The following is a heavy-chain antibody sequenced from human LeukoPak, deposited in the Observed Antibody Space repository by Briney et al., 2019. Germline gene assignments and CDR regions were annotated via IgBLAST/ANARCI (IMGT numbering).Heavy chain of an antibody. V-gene: IGHV4-59*08. CDR2: IYYSGST. J-gene: IGHJ4*02. CDR1: GGSISSYY. Sequence: SETLSLTCTVSGGSISSYYWSWIRQPPGKGLEWIGYIYYSGSTNYNPSLKSRVTISVDTSKNQFSLKLSSVTAADTAVYYCARNHPRYGGNSVVLDYWGQGTLVTVSS. D-gene: IGHD4-23*01. CDR3: ARNHPRYGGNSVVLDY.